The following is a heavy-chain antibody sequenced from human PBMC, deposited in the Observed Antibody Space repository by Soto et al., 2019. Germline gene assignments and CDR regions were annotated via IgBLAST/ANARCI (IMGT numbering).Heavy chain of an antibody. D-gene: IGHD3-16*01. V-gene: IGHV4-34*01. CDR2: INHSGST. J-gene: IGHJ1*01. CDR1: GGSFSGYY. CDR3: ARGWVRTSYFQH. Sequence: PSETLSLTCAVYGGSFSGYYWSWIRQPPGKGLEWIGEINHSGSTNYNPSLKSRVTISVDTSKNQFSLKLSSVTAADTAVYYCARGWVRTSYFQHWGQGNLVTVS.